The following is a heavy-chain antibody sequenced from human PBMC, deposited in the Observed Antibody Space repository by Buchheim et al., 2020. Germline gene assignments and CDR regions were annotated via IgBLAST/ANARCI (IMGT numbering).Heavy chain of an antibody. V-gene: IGHV1-2*02. CDR2: INPNGGGT. D-gene: IGHD1-26*01. J-gene: IGHJ4*02. Sequence: QVQLVQSGAEVKKPGASVRVSCKASGYTFSGYYIHWVRQAPGQGLEWMGWINPNGGGTTSAQRFQGRVTMTRDTSISTAYMDLSGLRSDGTAIYFCARGQWELAYWGQGTL. CDR1: GYTFSGYY. CDR3: ARGQWELAY.